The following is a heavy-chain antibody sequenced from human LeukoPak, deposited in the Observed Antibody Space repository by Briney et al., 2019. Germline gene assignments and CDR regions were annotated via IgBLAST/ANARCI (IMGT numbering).Heavy chain of an antibody. J-gene: IGHJ6*02. CDR2: TFYRSKWYN. Sequence: SQTLSLTCAISRDSVSSNSAAWNWIRQSPSRGLEWLGRTFYRSKWYNDYAVSVKSRITINPDTSKNQFSLQLNSVIPEDTAVYYCARGSPNLGFCSSTSCYYGMDVWGQGTTVTVSS. CDR1: RDSVSSNSAA. V-gene: IGHV6-1*01. CDR3: ARGSPNLGFCSSTSCYYGMDV. D-gene: IGHD2-2*01.